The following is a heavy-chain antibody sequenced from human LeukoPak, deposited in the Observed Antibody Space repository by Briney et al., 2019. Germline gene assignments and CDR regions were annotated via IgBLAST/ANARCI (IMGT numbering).Heavy chain of an antibody. CDR1: GFTFSDYY. CDR3: TREDNWYFDL. CDR2: ISTGSTYT. J-gene: IGHJ2*01. Sequence: PGGSLRLSCAASGFTFSDYYMTWICQAPGKGLEWLSYISTGSTYTNYANSVKGRFTISRDNAKNLLYLQLNSLRAEDTAVYYCTREDNWYFDLWGRGTLVTVSS. V-gene: IGHV3-11*05.